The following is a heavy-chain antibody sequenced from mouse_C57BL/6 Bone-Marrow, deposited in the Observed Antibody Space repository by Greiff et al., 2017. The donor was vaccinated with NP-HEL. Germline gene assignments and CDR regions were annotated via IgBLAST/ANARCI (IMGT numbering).Heavy chain of an antibody. CDR3: TTITTVVDYAMDY. D-gene: IGHD1-1*01. Sequence: EVQRVESGAELVRPGASVKLSCTASGFNIKDYYMHWVKQRPEQGLEWIGRIDPEDGDTEYAPKFQGKATMTADTSSNTAYLQLSSLTSEDTAVYYCTTITTVVDYAMDYWGQGTSVTVSS. CDR1: GFNIKDYY. J-gene: IGHJ4*01. V-gene: IGHV14-1*01. CDR2: IDPEDGDT.